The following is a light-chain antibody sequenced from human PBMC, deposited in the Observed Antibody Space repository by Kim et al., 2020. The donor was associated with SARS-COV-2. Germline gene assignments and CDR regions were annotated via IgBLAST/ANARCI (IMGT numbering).Light chain of an antibody. V-gene: IGLV2-8*01. CDR1: SSDVGGYNY. CDR2: EVN. CDR3: SSYSGSNSYV. J-gene: IGLJ1*01. Sequence: GQSVTISCTGTSSDVGGYNYVSWYQQPPGKAPKLMIYEVNKRPSGVPDRFSGSKSGNTASLTVSGLQAEDEADYYCSSYSGSNSYVFGTGTKVTVL.